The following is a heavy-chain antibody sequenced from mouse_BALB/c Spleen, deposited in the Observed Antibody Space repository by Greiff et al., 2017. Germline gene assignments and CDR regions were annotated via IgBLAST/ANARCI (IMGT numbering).Heavy chain of an antibody. D-gene: IGHD1-1*01. J-gene: IGHJ1*01. CDR2: ISSGGSYT. Sequence: DVQLQESGGGLVKPGGSLKLSCAASGFTFSSYTMSWVRQTPEKRLEWVATISSGGSYTYYPDSVKGRFTISRDNAKNTLYLQMSSLKSEDTAMYYCTRDGDYYGSSYGWYFDVWGAGTTVTVSS. V-gene: IGHV5-6-4*01. CDR1: GFTFSSYT. CDR3: TRDGDYYGSSYGWYFDV.